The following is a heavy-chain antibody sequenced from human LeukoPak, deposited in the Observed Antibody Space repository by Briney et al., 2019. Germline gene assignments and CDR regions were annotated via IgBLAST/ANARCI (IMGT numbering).Heavy chain of an antibody. V-gene: IGHV1-2*02. D-gene: IGHD2-2*01. Sequence: GASVKVSCKASGYTFTGYYMHWVRQAPGQGLEWMGWINPNSGGTNYAQEFQGRVTMTRDTSISTAYMELSRLRSDDTAVYYCARGPFYCSSTSCFLYFDYWGQGTLVTVSS. CDR1: GYTFTGYY. CDR3: ARGPFYCSSTSCFLYFDY. CDR2: INPNSGGT. J-gene: IGHJ4*02.